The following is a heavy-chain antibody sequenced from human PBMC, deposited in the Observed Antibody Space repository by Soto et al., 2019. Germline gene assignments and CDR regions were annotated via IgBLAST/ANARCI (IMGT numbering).Heavy chain of an antibody. Sequence: EVQLLESGGGLVQPGGSLRLSCAASGFTFSNYAIAWVRQAPGKGLEWVSGISGSGGTTYYADSVKGRFTISRDNSKDTLHLQRNSLRAEDTAVYYCAKTPRQWLVSFDYWGQGALVTVSS. J-gene: IGHJ4*02. V-gene: IGHV3-23*01. CDR3: AKTPRQWLVSFDY. CDR2: ISGSGGTT. D-gene: IGHD6-19*01. CDR1: GFTFSNYA.